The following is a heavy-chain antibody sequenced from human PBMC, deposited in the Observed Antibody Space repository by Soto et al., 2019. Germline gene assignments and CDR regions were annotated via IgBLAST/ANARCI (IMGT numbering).Heavy chain of an antibody. J-gene: IGHJ4*02. V-gene: IGHV3-74*03. Sequence: GGSLRLSCAVSGFTLSAYWMHWVRQAPGKGLVWVSQIYNDVNSAKYADSVKGRFTISRDNTKNTLYLQMNSLRAEDTAVYYCARDVPGTGVAEFDYWGQGTLVTVSS. CDR1: GFTLSAYW. CDR2: IYNDVNSA. D-gene: IGHD2-8*02. CDR3: ARDVPGTGVAEFDY.